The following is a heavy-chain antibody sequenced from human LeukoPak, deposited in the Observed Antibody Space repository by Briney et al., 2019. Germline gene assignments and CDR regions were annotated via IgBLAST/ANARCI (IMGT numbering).Heavy chain of an antibody. D-gene: IGHD3-22*01. CDR1: GFTFSSYA. CDR3: AKRCYYDSSGYCLDY. J-gene: IGHJ4*02. CDR2: ISGSGGST. V-gene: IGHV3-23*01. Sequence: GSLRLSCAASGFTFSSYAMSWVRQAPGKGLEWVSAISGSGGSTYYADSVKARFTISRDNSKNTLYLQMNSLRAEDTAVYYCAKRCYYDSSGYCLDYWGQGTLVTVSS.